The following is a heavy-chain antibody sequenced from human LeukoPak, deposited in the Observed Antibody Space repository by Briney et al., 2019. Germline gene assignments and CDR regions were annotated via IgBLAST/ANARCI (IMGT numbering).Heavy chain of an antibody. V-gene: IGHV3-21*01. CDR2: ISSSSSYI. J-gene: IGHJ5*02. Sequence: KTGGSLRLSCAASGFTFSSYSMNWVRQAPGKGLEWVSSISSSSSYIYYADSVKGRFTISRDNAKNSLYLQMYSLRAEDTAVYYCARDQSSGWRNYNWFDPWGQGTLVTVSS. CDR1: GFTFSSYS. D-gene: IGHD6-19*01. CDR3: ARDQSSGWRNYNWFDP.